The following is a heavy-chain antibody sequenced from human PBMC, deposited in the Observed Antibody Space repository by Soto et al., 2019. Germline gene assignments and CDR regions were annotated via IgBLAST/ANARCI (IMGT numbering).Heavy chain of an antibody. CDR3: ARVVGAIGHWFDP. J-gene: IGHJ5*02. Sequence: QVQLVQSGAEVKKPGASVKVSCKASGYNFNSYTISWVRQAPGQGLEWMGRISAYNGNTNYAQKLQGRVTMTTDTSTRTAYMELRSLRSDDTAVYHCARVVGAIGHWFDPWGQGTLVTVSS. CDR1: GYNFNSYT. V-gene: IGHV1-18*01. D-gene: IGHD1-26*01. CDR2: ISAYNGNT.